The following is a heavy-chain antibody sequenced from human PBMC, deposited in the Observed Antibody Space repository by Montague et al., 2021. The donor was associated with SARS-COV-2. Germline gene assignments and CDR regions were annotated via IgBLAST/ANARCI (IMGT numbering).Heavy chain of an antibody. V-gene: IGHV4-39*07. CDR1: GGSISSSSYY. CDR2: IYYSGST. Sequence: SETLSLTCTVSGGSISSSSYYWGWIRQPPGKGLEWIGSIYYSGSTYYNPSLRSRVTISVDTSKNPFSLKLGSVTAADTAVYYCARDLRRGFDPWGQGTLVTVSS. J-gene: IGHJ5*02. D-gene: IGHD3-10*01. CDR3: ARDLRRGFDP.